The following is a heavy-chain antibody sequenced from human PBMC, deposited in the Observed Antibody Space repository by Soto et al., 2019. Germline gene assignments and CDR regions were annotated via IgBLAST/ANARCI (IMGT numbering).Heavy chain of an antibody. CDR1: GFSLSDYW. Sequence: SGGSLRLSCAASGFSLSDYWMNWVRQAPGKGLEWVAIIKQDGSERYYVDSVKGRFTISRDNAKNSLYLQMSSLRVEDTALYYCARSSGWLHDYWGQGTLVTVSS. CDR3: ARSSGWLHDY. J-gene: IGHJ4*02. V-gene: IGHV3-7*01. D-gene: IGHD6-19*01. CDR2: IKQDGSER.